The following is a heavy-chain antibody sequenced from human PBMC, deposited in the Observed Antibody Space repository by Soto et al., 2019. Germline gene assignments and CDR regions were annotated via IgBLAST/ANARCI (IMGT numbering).Heavy chain of an antibody. CDR2: VNDDGSST. Sequence: GGSMRLSCASSGLTFSRHWMHWVRQAPGKGLVWVARVNDDGSSTAYGDSVRGRFTISRDNAKNTLYLQMDSLKTEDTAVYYCARDLITASGGPNWYFDLWGRGTLVTVSS. D-gene: IGHD1-20*01. CDR3: ARDLITASGGPNWYFDL. J-gene: IGHJ2*01. V-gene: IGHV3-74*01. CDR1: GLTFSRHW.